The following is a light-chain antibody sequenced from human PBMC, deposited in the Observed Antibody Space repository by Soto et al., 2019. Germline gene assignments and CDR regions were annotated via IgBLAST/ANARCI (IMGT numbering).Light chain of an antibody. CDR3: QTWGTGIQV. Sequence: QSVLTQSPSASASLGASVKLTCTLSSGHSSYALAWHQQQPEKGPRYLMKLNSDGRHSKGDGIPDRFSGSSSGAERYLTISSLQSEDEADYYCQTWGTGIQVFGGGTQLTVL. J-gene: IGLJ2*01. V-gene: IGLV4-69*01. CDR1: SGHSSYA. CDR2: LNSDGRH.